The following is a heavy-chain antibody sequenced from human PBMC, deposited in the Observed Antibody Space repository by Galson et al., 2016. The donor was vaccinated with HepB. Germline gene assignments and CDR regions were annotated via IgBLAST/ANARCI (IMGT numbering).Heavy chain of an antibody. J-gene: IGHJ4*02. CDR3: VLIPYNFWSGYTYYFDS. V-gene: IGHV4-39*01. Sequence: SETLSLTCTVSGGSISSSRHYWGWIRQPPGKGPEWIGSIYYSGTTYYNPSLKSRVTISVDTPKDQFSMKLSSVTAADTAVYYCVLIPYNFWSGYTYYFDSWGQGTLVTVSS. CDR1: GGSISSSRHY. D-gene: IGHD3-3*01. CDR2: IYYSGTT.